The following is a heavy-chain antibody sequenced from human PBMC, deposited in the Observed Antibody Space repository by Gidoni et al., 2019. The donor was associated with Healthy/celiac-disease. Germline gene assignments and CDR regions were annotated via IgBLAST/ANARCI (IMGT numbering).Heavy chain of an antibody. CDR3: TRVSPYYDFWSGYLGDY. CDR1: GFTFGDYA. Sequence: EVQLVESGGGLVKPGRSLRLSCTASGFTFGDYAMSWFRQAPGKGLEWVGFIRSKAYGGTTEYAASVKGRFTISRDDSKSIAYLQMNSLKTEDTAVYYCTRVSPYYDFWSGYLGDYWGQGTLVTVSS. CDR2: IRSKAYGGTT. D-gene: IGHD3-3*01. J-gene: IGHJ4*02. V-gene: IGHV3-49*05.